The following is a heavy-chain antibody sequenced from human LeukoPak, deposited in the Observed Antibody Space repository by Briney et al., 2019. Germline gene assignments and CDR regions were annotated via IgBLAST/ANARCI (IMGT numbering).Heavy chain of an antibody. Sequence: VGSLRLSCAATGFLFRDYYMNWIRQAPWKGLESPSCISSSSICTNYEDSVKGRFTISRDNAKNSLFLQINNLRAEDTAVYYCARRYCSAGICYSGFDYWGQGTLVTVSS. D-gene: IGHD2-15*01. J-gene: IGHJ4*02. V-gene: IGHV3-11*06. CDR2: ISSSSICT. CDR1: GFLFRDYY. CDR3: ARRYCSAGICYSGFDY.